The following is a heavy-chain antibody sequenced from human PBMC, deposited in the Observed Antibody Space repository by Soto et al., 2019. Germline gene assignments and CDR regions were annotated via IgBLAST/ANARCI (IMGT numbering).Heavy chain of an antibody. V-gene: IGHV5-51*01. D-gene: IGHD2-2*01. J-gene: IGHJ4*02. Sequence: GESLKISCKGSGYNFTNYWIAWVRQMPGKGLEWMGIIYPGDSDTRYSPSFQGQVTISADKSISTAYLQWSSLKASDTAMYYCARRYCTSNNCYAASDYWGQGTLVTSPQ. CDR1: GYNFTNYW. CDR2: IYPGDSDT. CDR3: ARRYCTSNNCYAASDY.